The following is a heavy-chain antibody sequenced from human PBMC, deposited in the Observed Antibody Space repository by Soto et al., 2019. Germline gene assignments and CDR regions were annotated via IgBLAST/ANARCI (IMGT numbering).Heavy chain of an antibody. CDR1: GYIFTNYD. V-gene: IGHV1-18*01. CDR2: VSGYTGNT. Sequence: QVQLVQSETEVKKPGASVKVSCKASGYIFTNYDITWVRQAPGQGLEWMGWVSGYTGNTKYAQKSQDRVTMTTDTSTVTVYMELRSLRSDDTAVYYCARVGSAPYYYYGVDVWGQGTTVFVSS. J-gene: IGHJ6*02. D-gene: IGHD3-10*01. CDR3: ARVGSAPYYYYGVDV.